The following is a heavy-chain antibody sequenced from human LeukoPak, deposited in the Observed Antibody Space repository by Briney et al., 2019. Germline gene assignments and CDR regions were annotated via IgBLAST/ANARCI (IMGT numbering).Heavy chain of an antibody. CDR1: GFTFSSYE. Sequence: GGSLRLSCAASGFTFSSYEMNWVRLAPGKGLEWVSYISSSGSTIYYADSVKGRFTISRGNAKNSLYLQMNSLRAEDTAVYYCAKGTSSSGWRNYMDVWGKGTTVTVSS. V-gene: IGHV3-48*03. CDR2: ISSSGSTI. CDR3: AKGTSSSGWRNYMDV. D-gene: IGHD6-19*01. J-gene: IGHJ6*03.